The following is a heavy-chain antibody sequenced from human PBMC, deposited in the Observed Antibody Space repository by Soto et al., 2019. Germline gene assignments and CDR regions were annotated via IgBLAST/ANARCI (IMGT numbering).Heavy chain of an antibody. J-gene: IGHJ4*02. V-gene: IGHV1-8*01. CDR2: MNPNSGDT. CDR1: GYTFTNYH. Sequence: QVQLVQSGAEVKKPGASVKVSCKASGYTFTNYHIHWVRQATGQGLEWMGWMNPNSGDTGYAQKFQGRVTMTRDTPITAAYRELSGLRSEDTAVYYLARGGGGRWYSGDYWGQGTLVTVSS. CDR3: ARGGGGRWYSGDY. D-gene: IGHD6-13*01.